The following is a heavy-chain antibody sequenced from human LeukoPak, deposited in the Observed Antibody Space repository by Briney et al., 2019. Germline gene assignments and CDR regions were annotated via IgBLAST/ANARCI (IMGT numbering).Heavy chain of an antibody. CDR2: INPSGGST. Sequence: ASVKVSCKASGYTFTSYYMHWVRQAPGQGLEWMGIINPSGGSTSYAQKFQGRVTMTRDTSTSTVFMELSSLRSEDTAVYYCARVGYSYGFSEYFQHWGQGTLVTVSS. D-gene: IGHD5-18*01. CDR1: GYTFTSYY. V-gene: IGHV1-46*01. CDR3: ARVGYSYGFSEYFQH. J-gene: IGHJ1*01.